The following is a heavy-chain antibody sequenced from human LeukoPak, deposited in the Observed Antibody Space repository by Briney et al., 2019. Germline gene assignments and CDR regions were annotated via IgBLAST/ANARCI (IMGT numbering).Heavy chain of an antibody. D-gene: IGHD3-10*01. Sequence: ASVKVSCKASGYTFTSYGISWVRQAPGQGLEWMGWISAYNGNTNYAQKRQGRVTMTTDTSTSTAYMELRSLRSDDTAVYYCARDAGLLLWFGESSSFDYWGQGTLVTVSS. V-gene: IGHV1-18*01. CDR2: ISAYNGNT. CDR3: ARDAGLLLWFGESSSFDY. CDR1: GYTFTSYG. J-gene: IGHJ4*02.